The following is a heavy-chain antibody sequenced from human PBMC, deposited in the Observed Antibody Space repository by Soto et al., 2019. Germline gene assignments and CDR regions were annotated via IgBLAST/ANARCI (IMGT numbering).Heavy chain of an antibody. D-gene: IGHD4-17*01. CDR2: IYYSGST. CDR1: GGSISSYY. V-gene: IGHV4-59*08. CDR3: ARRYGDYFDY. J-gene: IGHJ4*02. Sequence: PSETLSLTCTVSGGSISSYYWSWIRQPPGKGLEWIGYIYYSGSTNYSPSLKSRVTISVDTSKNQFSLKLSSVTAAVTAVYYCARRYGDYFDYWGQGTLVTVSS.